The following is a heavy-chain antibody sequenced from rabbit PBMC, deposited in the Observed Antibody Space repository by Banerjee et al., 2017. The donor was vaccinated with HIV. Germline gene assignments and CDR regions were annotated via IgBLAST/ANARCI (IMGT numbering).Heavy chain of an antibody. Sequence: QSLEESGGDLVKPGASLTLTCTASGFSFSSSDYMCWVRQAPGKGLEWIACINTSSGNTVYATWAKGRFTISSDNAQNTLYLQLNSLTAADTATYFCGRDQGYIKSDSLWGPGTLVTVS. CDR3: GRDQGYIKSDSL. CDR2: INTSSGNT. J-gene: IGHJ6*01. V-gene: IGHV1S40*01. CDR1: GFSFSSSDY. D-gene: IGHD2-1*01.